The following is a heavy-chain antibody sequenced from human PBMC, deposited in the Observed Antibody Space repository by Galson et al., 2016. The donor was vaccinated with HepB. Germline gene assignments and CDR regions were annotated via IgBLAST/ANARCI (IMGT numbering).Heavy chain of an antibody. J-gene: IGHJ5*02. V-gene: IGHV1-3*04. CDR2: INTGNGNT. CDR3: ARDGMYCTEGVCYERTFDL. CDR1: GYTFTTFA. Sequence: SVKVSCKASGYTFTTFAMHWVRQAPGQRLEWMGWINTGNGNTKYSQKFQGRVTITRDTSASTAYMELSSLRSEDTAVYYCARDGMYCTEGVCYERTFDLWGQGTLVTVPS. D-gene: IGHD2-8*01.